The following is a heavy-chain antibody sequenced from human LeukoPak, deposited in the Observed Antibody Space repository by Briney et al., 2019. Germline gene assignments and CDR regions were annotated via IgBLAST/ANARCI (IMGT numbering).Heavy chain of an antibody. CDR2: ISSNGGST. CDR1: GFTFNSYA. J-gene: IGHJ6*03. D-gene: IGHD2-21*02. Sequence: PGGSLRLSCAASGFTFNSYAMHWVRQAPGKGLEYVSAISSNGGSTHYANSVKGRFTISRDNSKNTLYLQMGSLRAEDMAVYYCARGPGVTYYYYYYMDVWGKGTTVTVSS. V-gene: IGHV3-64*01. CDR3: ARGPGVTYYYYYYMDV.